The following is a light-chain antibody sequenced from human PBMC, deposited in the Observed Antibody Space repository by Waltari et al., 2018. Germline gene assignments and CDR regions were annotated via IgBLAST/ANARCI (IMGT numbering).Light chain of an antibody. V-gene: IGKV3-20*01. Sequence: SCRASQSIGRYLAGYQQKPDQAPRLLIYGSSSRATGIPDRFSGSGSGTDFSLTISRLEPEDFAVYYCQNHERLPATFGQGTKVEIK. J-gene: IGKJ1*01. CDR3: QNHERLPAT. CDR1: QSIGRY. CDR2: GSS.